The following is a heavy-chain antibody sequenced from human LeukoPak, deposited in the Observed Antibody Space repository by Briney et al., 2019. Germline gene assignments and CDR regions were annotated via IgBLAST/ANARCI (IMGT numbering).Heavy chain of an antibody. CDR2: INPSGGST. V-gene: IGHV1-46*01. CDR1: GYTFTGYY. Sequence: GASVKVSCKASGYTFTGYYMHWVRQAPGQGLEWMGIINPSGGSTSYAQKFQGRVTMTRDTSTSTVYMELSSLRSEDTAVYYCARDRNDFWSGYPITNWFDPWGQGTLVTVSS. D-gene: IGHD3-3*01. J-gene: IGHJ5*02. CDR3: ARDRNDFWSGYPITNWFDP.